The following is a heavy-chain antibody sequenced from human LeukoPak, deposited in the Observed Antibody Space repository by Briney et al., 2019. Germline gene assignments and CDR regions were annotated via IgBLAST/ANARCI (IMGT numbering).Heavy chain of an antibody. CDR1: GGSISSGDYY. V-gene: IGHV4-30-4*01. CDR3: ARGADYYDSSGWIDY. Sequence: SETLSLTCTVSGGSISSGDYYWSWIRQPPGKGLEWIGYIYYSGSTYCNPSLKSRVTISVDTSKNQFSLKLSSVTAADTAVYYCARGADYYDSSGWIDYWGQGTLVTVSS. D-gene: IGHD3-22*01. CDR2: IYYSGST. J-gene: IGHJ4*02.